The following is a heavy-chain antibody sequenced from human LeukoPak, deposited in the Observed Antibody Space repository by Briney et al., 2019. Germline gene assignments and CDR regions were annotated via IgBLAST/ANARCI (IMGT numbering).Heavy chain of an antibody. CDR3: AKNLRDGVAAYQY. CDR2: ISGSGVYT. CDR1: GFTFNIYA. J-gene: IGHJ4*02. Sequence: GGSLRLFCVASGFTFNIYAMTWVRQAPGKGLEWLSAISGSGVYTYHAESVRGRFTISRDNSRNTLYLQMNSLRAEDTAVYYCAKNLRDGVAAYQYWGQGPLVSVSS. V-gene: IGHV3-23*01. D-gene: IGHD2-15*01.